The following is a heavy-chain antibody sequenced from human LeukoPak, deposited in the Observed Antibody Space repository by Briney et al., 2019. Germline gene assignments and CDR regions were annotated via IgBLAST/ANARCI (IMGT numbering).Heavy chain of an antibody. CDR1: GGTFSSYA. D-gene: IGHD6-13*01. V-gene: IGHV1-69*04. CDR3: ARNPPIAAAGGEPLFDY. Sequence: GASVKVSCKASGGTFSSYAISWVRQAPGQGLEWMGRIIPILGIANYAQKFQGRVTITADKSTSTAYMELRSLRSEDTAVYYCARNPPIAAAGGEPLFDYWGQGTLVTVSS. CDR2: IIPILGIA. J-gene: IGHJ4*02.